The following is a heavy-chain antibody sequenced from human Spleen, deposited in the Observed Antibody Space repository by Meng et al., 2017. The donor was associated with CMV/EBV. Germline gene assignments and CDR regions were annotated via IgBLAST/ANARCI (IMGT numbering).Heavy chain of an antibody. J-gene: IGHJ4*02. D-gene: IGHD6-19*01. Sequence: GESLKISCVASGFTFSTYTMNWVRQAPGKGLEWVGRIKTKTDGGTTDYATSVKGRFTVSRDDSKNTLYLQINSLKTEDTAVYYCTTVAAGGSSGFGYWGQGTLVTVSS. CDR1: GFTFSTYT. V-gene: IGHV3-15*01. CDR3: TTVAAGGSSGFGY. CDR2: IKTKTDGGTT.